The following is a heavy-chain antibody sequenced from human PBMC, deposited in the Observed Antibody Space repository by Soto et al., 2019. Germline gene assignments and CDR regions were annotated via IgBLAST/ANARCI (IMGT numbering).Heavy chain of an antibody. CDR1: GGSISSGGYY. CDR2: LYYSGTT. CDR3: ARDETATDAFDI. D-gene: IGHD5-12*01. Sequence: QVQLQESGPGLVKPSQTLSLTCTVSGGSISSGGYYWSWIRQNPGKGLEWIGYLYYSGTTNYNPSLKSRRTISVDTSNNQFSLKLSSMNAADTAVYYCARDETATDAFDIWGQGTMVTVSS. V-gene: IGHV4-31*03. J-gene: IGHJ3*02.